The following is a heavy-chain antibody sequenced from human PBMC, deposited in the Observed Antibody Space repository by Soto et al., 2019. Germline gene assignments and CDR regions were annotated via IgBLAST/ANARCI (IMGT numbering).Heavy chain of an antibody. D-gene: IGHD3-10*01. CDR3: ARDHYGPGWFDP. J-gene: IGHJ5*02. V-gene: IGHV3-74*01. CDR1: GFTFSSYW. Sequence: PGGSLRLSCAASGFTFSSYWMHWVRQAPGKGLVWVSRIYSDGSSTSYADSVKGRFTISRDNAKNTLYLQMNSLRAEDTAVYYCARDHYGPGWFDPWGQGTLVTVSS. CDR2: IYSDGSST.